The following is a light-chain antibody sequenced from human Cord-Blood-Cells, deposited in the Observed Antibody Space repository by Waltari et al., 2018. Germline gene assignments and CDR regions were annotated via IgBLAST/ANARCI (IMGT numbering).Light chain of an antibody. CDR1: QDISNY. J-gene: IGKJ5*01. CDR2: DAS. V-gene: IGKV1-33*01. Sequence: DIQLSQSPSSLSASVGDTVTITCQASQDISNYLNWYQQKPGKAPKLLIYDASNLETGVPSRFSGSGSETDFTCTISSLQPEDIATYYCQQYDNLLITFGQGTRLEIK. CDR3: QQYDNLLIT.